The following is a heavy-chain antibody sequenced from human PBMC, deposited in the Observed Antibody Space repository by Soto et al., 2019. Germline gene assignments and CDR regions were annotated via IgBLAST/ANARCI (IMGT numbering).Heavy chain of an antibody. D-gene: IGHD2-21*02. CDR3: ATKPSPVLAYCGGDCYSSY. J-gene: IGHJ4*02. CDR2: ISGSGGST. V-gene: IGHV3-23*01. Sequence: PGGSLRLSCAASGFTFSSYAMSWVRQAPGKGLEWVSAISGSGGSTYYADSVKGRFTISRDNSKNTLYLQMNSLRAEDTAVYYCATKPSPVLAYCGGDCYSSYWGQGTLVTVSS. CDR1: GFTFSSYA.